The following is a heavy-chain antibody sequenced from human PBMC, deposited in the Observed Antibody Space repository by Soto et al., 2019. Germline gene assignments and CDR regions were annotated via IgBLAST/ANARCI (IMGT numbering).Heavy chain of an antibody. D-gene: IGHD4-4*01. CDR2: IYNSGST. CDR3: AREGDDYNLGAFDI. Sequence: SETLSLTCTVSGGSISNYYWNWIRQPPGKGLEWIGYIYNSGSTNCNPSLKSRITISVDTSKNQFSLNLSSVTAADTAVYYCAREGDDYNLGAFDIWGQGTMVTVSS. V-gene: IGHV4-59*01. J-gene: IGHJ3*02. CDR1: GGSISNYY.